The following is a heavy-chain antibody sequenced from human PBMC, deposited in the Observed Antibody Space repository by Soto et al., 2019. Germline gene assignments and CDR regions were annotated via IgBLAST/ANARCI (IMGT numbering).Heavy chain of an antibody. Sequence: QLQLQESGPGLVKPSETLSLTCTVSGGSISSSSYYWGWIRQPPGKGLEWIGSIYYSGSTYYNPSLKSRVTISVDTSKNQFSLKLSSVTAADTAVYYCAAYSSGNERFPQSFVSWGQGTLVTVSS. D-gene: IGHD6-19*01. CDR2: IYYSGST. V-gene: IGHV4-39*01. J-gene: IGHJ5*02. CDR3: AAYSSGNERFPQSFVS. CDR1: GGSISSSSYY.